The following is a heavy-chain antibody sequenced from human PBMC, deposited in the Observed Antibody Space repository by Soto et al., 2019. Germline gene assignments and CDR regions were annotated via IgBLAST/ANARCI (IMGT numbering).Heavy chain of an antibody. CDR3: AKDLYAGDITISSCFDY. J-gene: IGHJ4*02. Sequence: VQLLESGGGLVQPGGSLRLSCVASGFTFNTYAMSWVRQAPGKGLEWVSTIAPNGGGASYADSVKGRFTIPRDNSNSKTTLYLQMNSLRADDAAVYFCAKDLYAGDITISSCFDYWGQGTLVTVSS. V-gene: IGHV3-23*01. CDR2: IAPNGGGA. D-gene: IGHD3-9*01. CDR1: GFTFNTYA.